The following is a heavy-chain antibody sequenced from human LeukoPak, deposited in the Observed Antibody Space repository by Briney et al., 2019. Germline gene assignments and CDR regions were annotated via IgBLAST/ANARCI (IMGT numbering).Heavy chain of an antibody. CDR1: GFTFSGTA. CDR2: ISYTGANT. D-gene: IGHD5-24*01. CDR3: ARDIQLST. J-gene: IGHJ3*01. V-gene: IGHV3-23*01. Sequence: GGSLRLSCAASGFTFSGTAMSWVRQAPGEGLEWVSLISYTGANTYYTDSVRGRFTISRDNSKDTLFLQLNSLRAEDTAIYYCARDIQLSTWGLGTMVTVSS.